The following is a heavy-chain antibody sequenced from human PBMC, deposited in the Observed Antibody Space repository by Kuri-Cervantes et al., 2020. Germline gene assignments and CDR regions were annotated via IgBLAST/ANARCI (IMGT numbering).Heavy chain of an antibody. CDR2: INPSGGST. CDR3: AREFTGEWYSSGWYPPYYYYGMDV. Sequence: ASVKVSCKASGYTFTGYYMHWVRQAPGQGLEWMGIINPSGGSTSYAQKFQGRVTMTRDTSTSTVYMGLSSLRSEDTAVYYCAREFTGEWYSSGWYPPYYYYGMDVWGQGTTVTVSS. V-gene: IGHV1-46*01. D-gene: IGHD6-19*01. J-gene: IGHJ6*02. CDR1: GYTFTGYY.